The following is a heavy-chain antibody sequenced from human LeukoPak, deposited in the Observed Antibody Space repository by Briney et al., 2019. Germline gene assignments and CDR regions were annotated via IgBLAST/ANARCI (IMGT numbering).Heavy chain of an antibody. J-gene: IGHJ4*02. V-gene: IGHV1-2*02. Sequence: ASVKVSCKASGGTFSSYAISWVRQAPGQGLEWMGGINPNSGETIYAERFQGRVTMTRDTSISTAYMELSSLRSDDTAVYYCARDLVGGIWSAGFWGQGSLVTVSS. CDR2: INPNSGET. D-gene: IGHD3-3*01. CDR3: ARDLVGGIWSAGF. CDR1: GGTFSSYA.